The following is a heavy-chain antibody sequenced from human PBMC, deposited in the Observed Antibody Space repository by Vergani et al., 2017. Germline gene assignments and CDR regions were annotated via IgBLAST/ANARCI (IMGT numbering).Heavy chain of an antibody. D-gene: IGHD3-22*01. CDR1: GFTFDDYA. Sequence: EVQLVESGGGLVQPGRSLRLSCASSGFTFDDYAMHWVRQAPGKGLEWVSGINWNSDSIAYADSVKGRFTISRDNAKNSLYLQMNSLRAEDTALYYCVKSTTGDQDDSTDYLDDWGQGTLVTVSS. CDR2: INWNSDSI. J-gene: IGHJ4*02. V-gene: IGHV3-9*01. CDR3: VKSTTGDQDDSTDYLDD.